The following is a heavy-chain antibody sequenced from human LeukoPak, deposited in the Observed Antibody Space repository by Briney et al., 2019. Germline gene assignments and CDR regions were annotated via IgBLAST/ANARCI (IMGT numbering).Heavy chain of an antibody. V-gene: IGHV1-46*01. D-gene: IGHD3-10*01. Sequence: ASVKVSCKASGYTFTSYYMHWVRQAPGQGLEWMGIINPSGGSTTYAQKFQGRVTITADESTSTAYMELSSLRSEDTAVYYCARDGYYGSGTSDYWGQGTLVTVS. CDR2: INPSGGST. CDR1: GYTFTSYY. J-gene: IGHJ4*02. CDR3: ARDGYYGSGTSDY.